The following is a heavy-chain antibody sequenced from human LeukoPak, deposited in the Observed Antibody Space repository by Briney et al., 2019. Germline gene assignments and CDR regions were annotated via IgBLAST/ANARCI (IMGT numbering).Heavy chain of an antibody. CDR1: GFTFNTYW. CDR3: ARTRFYFDY. CDR2: IKQDGSEK. D-gene: IGHD3-3*01. J-gene: IGHJ4*02. V-gene: IGHV3-7*01. Sequence: GGSLRLSCAASGFTFNTYWMSWVRQAPGKGLEWVANIKQDGSEKNYVDSVKGRFTISRDNAKNSLYLQMNSLRAEDTAVYYCARTRFYFDYWGQGNMVTDSS.